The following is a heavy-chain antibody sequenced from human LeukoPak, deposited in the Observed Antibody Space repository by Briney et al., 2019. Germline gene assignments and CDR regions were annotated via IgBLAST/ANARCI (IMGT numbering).Heavy chain of an antibody. CDR2: ISAYNGNT. CDR1: GYTFTSYG. V-gene: IGHV1-18*01. CDR3: ASGVITTDSPDY. J-gene: IGHJ4*02. D-gene: IGHD3-22*01. Sequence: GASVKVSCKASGYTFTSYGISWVRQAPGQGLEWMGWISAYNGNTNYAQKFQGRVTITADKSTSTAYMELSSLRSEDTAVYYCASGVITTDSPDYWGQGTLVTVSS.